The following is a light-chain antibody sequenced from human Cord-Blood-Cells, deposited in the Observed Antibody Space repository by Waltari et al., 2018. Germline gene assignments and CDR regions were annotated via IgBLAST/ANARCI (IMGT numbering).Light chain of an antibody. J-gene: IGLJ2*01. CDR1: NIGSKS. Sequence: SYVLTQPPSVSVAPGKTARITCGGNNIGSKSVHWYQQKPGQGHGLAGYDVGGRHSGIPEGFAGSNSGNTATVTISRVEAGDEADYDCQVWDSRSDHYVVFGGGTKLTVL. CDR2: DVG. V-gene: IGLV3-21*03. CDR3: QVWDSRSDHYVV.